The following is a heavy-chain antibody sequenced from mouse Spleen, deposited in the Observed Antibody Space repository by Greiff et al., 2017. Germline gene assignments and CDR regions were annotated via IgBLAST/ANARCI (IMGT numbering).Heavy chain of an antibody. V-gene: IGHV1-72*01. Sequence: QVQLQQPGAELVKPGASVKLSCKASGYTFTSYWMPWVKQRPGRGLEWIGRINPNSGGTKYNEKFKSKATLTVDKPSSTAYMQLSSLTSEDSAVYYCARGDYWAYYGSSDYAMDYWGQGTSVTVSS. CDR2: INPNSGGT. CDR3: ARGDYWAYYGSSDYAMDY. CDR1: GYTFTSYW. J-gene: IGHJ4*01. D-gene: IGHD1-1*01.